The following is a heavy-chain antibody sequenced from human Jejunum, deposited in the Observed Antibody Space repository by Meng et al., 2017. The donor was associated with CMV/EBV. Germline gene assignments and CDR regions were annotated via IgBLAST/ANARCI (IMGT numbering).Heavy chain of an antibody. V-gene: IGHV3-11*05. CDR2: ISSSSSYT. D-gene: IGHD1-1*01. J-gene: IGHJ4*02. Sequence: QLVDSGGGLVKPGGSLRLSCAASGFSFNENYMGWIRQAPGKGLEWVSYISSSSSYTNYADSVKGRFTISRDNANASLYLQMNSLKPEDTAVYYCARDFKFNWNDYFDYWGQGTLVTVSS. CDR3: ARDFKFNWNDYFDY. CDR1: GFSFNENY.